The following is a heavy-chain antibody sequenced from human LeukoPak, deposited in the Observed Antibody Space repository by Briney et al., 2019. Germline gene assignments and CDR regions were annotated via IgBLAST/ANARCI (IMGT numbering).Heavy chain of an antibody. CDR2: ISRNGAST. CDR3: AREDWSDYYDSSGYALDP. D-gene: IGHD3-22*01. V-gene: IGHV3-64*01. J-gene: IGHJ5*02. CDR1: GFTFSSYA. Sequence: QSGGSLRPSCPASGFTFSSYAMHCVRHAPGKGLGYVSAISRNGASTYYANSVKGRFTISRDNSKNTLYLQMGSLRAEDMAVYYCAREDWSDYYDSSGYALDPWGQGTLVTVSS.